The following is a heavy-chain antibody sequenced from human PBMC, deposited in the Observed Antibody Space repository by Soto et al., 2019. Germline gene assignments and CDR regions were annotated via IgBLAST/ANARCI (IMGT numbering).Heavy chain of an antibody. CDR1: GFTLRDYY. V-gene: IGHV3-11*01. D-gene: IGHD3-3*01. CDR3: ARGLRFLEWLLTH. CDR2: ISSSGSTI. Sequence: GGSLRLSCAASGFTLRDYYMSWIRQAPGKGLEWVSYISSSGSTIYYADSVKGRFTISRDNAKNSLYLQMNSLRAEDTAVYYCARGLRFLEWLLTHWGQGTLVTVS. J-gene: IGHJ4*02.